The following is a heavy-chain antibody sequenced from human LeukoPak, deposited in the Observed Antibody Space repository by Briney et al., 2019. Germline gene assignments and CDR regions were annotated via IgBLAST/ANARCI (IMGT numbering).Heavy chain of an antibody. J-gene: IGHJ4*02. CDR3: ARRDCSGGTCRTRIFDY. CDR2: MNPNSGNT. D-gene: IGHD2-15*01. V-gene: IGHV1-8*03. Sequence: GASVKVSCKASGYTLTSYDINWVRQATGQGLEWMGWMNPNSGNTGYAQKFQGRVTITRNTSISTAYMGLSSLISEDTAVYYCARRDCSGGTCRTRIFDYWGQGTLVTVSS. CDR1: GYTLTSYD.